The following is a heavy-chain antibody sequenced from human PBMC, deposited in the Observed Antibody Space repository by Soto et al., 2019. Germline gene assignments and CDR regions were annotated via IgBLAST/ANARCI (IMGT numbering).Heavy chain of an antibody. CDR3: ARGGLVVANWFDP. V-gene: IGHV1-2*02. J-gene: IGHJ5*02. D-gene: IGHD2-15*01. CDR1: GYTFTAYY. Sequence: ASVKVSCKASGYTFTAYYMHWVRQAPGQGLEWMGWINPNSGVTNYAQKFQGRVTMTRDTSISTVYMDLSSLISDDTAVYFCARGGLVVANWFDPWGQGTLVTVSS. CDR2: INPNSGVT.